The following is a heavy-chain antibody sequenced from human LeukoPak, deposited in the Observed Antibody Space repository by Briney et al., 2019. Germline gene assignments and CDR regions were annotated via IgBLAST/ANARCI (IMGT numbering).Heavy chain of an antibody. V-gene: IGHV1-2*02. D-gene: IGHD3-22*01. CDR1: GYTFTGYY. J-gene: IGHJ6*03. CDR2: INPNSGGT. Sequence: GASVKVSCKASGYTFTGYYMHWVRQAPGQGLEWMGWINPNSGGTNYAQKFQGRVTMTRDTSISTAYMELSRLRSDDTAVYYCARDYYDSSGITGRFSYYYMDVWGKGTTVTVSS. CDR3: ARDYYDSSGITGRFSYYYMDV.